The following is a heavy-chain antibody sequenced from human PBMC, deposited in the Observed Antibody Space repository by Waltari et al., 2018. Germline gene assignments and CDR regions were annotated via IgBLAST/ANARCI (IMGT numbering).Heavy chain of an antibody. D-gene: IGHD3-10*01. Sequence: QVQLVQSGAEVKKPGASVKVSCKVSGYTLTELSMHWVRQAPGKGLEWMGGFDPEDGETIYAQKFPGRVTITEDTSTDTAYMELSSLRSEDTAVYYCATGMVQGVTRACDIWGQGTMVTVSS. J-gene: IGHJ3*02. CDR1: GYTLTELS. CDR2: FDPEDGET. CDR3: ATGMVQGVTRACDI. V-gene: IGHV1-24*01.